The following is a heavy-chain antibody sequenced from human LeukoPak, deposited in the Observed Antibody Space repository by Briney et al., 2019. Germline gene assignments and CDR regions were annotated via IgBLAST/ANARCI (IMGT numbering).Heavy chain of an antibody. D-gene: IGHD4-17*01. CDR1: EYRFTSYW. Sequence: GGSLKISCKGSEYRFTSYWIGWVRQMPGKGLEWMGIIYPDDSDTKYSPSFQGQVTISVDKSITTAYLQWSSLKASDTAIYFCARHNYGDLVKHYYYYGMDVWGQGTTVTVSS. CDR3: ARHNYGDLVKHYYYYGMDV. V-gene: IGHV5-51*01. J-gene: IGHJ6*02. CDR2: IYPDDSDT.